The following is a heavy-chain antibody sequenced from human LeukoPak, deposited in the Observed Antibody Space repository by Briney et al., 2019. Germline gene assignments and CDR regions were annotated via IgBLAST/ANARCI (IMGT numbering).Heavy chain of an antibody. CDR2: ISYDGSNK. CDR3: ARDTIDYGDYVGLIDY. D-gene: IGHD4-17*01. V-gene: IGHV3-30-3*01. CDR1: GFTFSSYA. Sequence: GGSLRLSCAASGFTFSSYAMHWVRQAPGKGLEWVAVISYDGSNKYYADSVKGRFTISRDNSKNTLYLQMNSLRAEDTAVYYCARDTIDYGDYVGLIDYWGQGTLVTVSS. J-gene: IGHJ4*02.